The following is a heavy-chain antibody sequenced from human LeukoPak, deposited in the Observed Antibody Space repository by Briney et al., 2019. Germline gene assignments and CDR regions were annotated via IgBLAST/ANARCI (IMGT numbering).Heavy chain of an antibody. Sequence: PGGSLRLSCAASGFTFSSYAMNWVRQAPGKGLEWVSAISGSGAGTYYADSVKGRFTIPRDNSKDTLYLQMNSLRAEDTAVYYCARESIWLQLHSLDFWGQGTLVTVSS. V-gene: IGHV3-23*01. CDR2: ISGSGAGT. CDR3: ARESIWLQLHSLDF. CDR1: GFTFSSYA. J-gene: IGHJ4*02. D-gene: IGHD5-24*01.